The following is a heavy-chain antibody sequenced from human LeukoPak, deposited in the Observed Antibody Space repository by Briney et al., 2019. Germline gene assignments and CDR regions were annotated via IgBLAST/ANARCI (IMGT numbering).Heavy chain of an antibody. CDR2: IYTSGST. CDR3: ARGYGDFRVEGRYFHS. J-gene: IGHJ4*02. V-gene: IGHV4-61*02. Sequence: TLSLTCTVSGGSISSGSYYWNWIRQPAGKGLEWIGRIYTSGSTNYNPSLKSRVTISVDTSKNQFSLKLSSVTAADTAVYYCARGYGDFRVEGRYFHSWGQGTLVTVSS. D-gene: IGHD4-17*01. CDR1: GGSISSGSYY.